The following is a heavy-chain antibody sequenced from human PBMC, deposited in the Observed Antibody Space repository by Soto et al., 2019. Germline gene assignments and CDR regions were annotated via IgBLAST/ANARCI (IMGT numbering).Heavy chain of an antibody. J-gene: IGHJ4*02. CDR3: PWASGSYGI. D-gene: IGHD1-26*01. CDR1: GFTFSSYA. V-gene: IGHV3-23*01. CDR2: ISGSGDNT. Sequence: EVQLLESGGGLVQPGGSLRLSCAASGFTFSSYAMSWVRQAPGKGLEWVSAISGSGDNTYYADSVKGRFTISRDNTKNTLYLQMNSLRAEDTAVYYRPWASGSYGIWGQGNLVNV.